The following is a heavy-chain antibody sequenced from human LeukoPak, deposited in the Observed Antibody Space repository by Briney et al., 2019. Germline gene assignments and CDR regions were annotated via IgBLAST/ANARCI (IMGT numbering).Heavy chain of an antibody. V-gene: IGHV1-2*02. D-gene: IGHD3-22*01. CDR1: GYTFTGYY. J-gene: IGHJ4*02. CDR3: ARVPEDDSSGYYLPTYYFDY. Sequence: ASVKVSCKASGYTFTGYYIHWVRQAPGQGLEWMGWINPNSGGTKYAQKFQGGVTMTRDTSISTAYMELSRLRSDDTAVYYCARVPEDDSSGYYLPTYYFDYWGQGTLVTVSS. CDR2: INPNSGGT.